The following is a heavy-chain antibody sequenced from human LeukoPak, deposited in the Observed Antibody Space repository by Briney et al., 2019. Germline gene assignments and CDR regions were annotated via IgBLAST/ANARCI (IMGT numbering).Heavy chain of an antibody. Sequence: GGSLRLSCAASGFTFSNAWMSWVRQAPGKGLEWVGRIKSKTDGGTTDYAAPVKGRFTISRDDSKNTLYMQMNSLKTEDTAVYYCTTAHLNGYGSAGYWGQGTLVTVSS. CDR2: IKSKTDGGTT. CDR1: GFTFSNAW. D-gene: IGHD3-10*01. CDR3: TTAHLNGYGSAGY. V-gene: IGHV3-15*01. J-gene: IGHJ4*02.